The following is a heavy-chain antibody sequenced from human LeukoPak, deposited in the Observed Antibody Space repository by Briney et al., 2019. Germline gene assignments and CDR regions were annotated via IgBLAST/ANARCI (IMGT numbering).Heavy chain of an antibody. CDR2: TYYRSKWYN. CDR3: ARAVTGRGDAFDI. J-gene: IGHJ3*02. D-gene: IGHD1-20*01. Sequence: SQTLSLTCAISGDSVSSNSAACNWIRQSPSRGLEWLGRTYYRSKWYNDYAVSVKSRITINPDTSKNQFSLQLNSVTPEDTAVYYCARAVTGRGDAFDIWGQGTMVTVSS. V-gene: IGHV6-1*01. CDR1: GDSVSSNSAA.